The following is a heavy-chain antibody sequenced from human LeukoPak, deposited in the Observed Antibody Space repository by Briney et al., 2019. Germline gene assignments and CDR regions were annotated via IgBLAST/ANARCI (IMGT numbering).Heavy chain of an antibody. CDR1: GFTFSSYA. V-gene: IGHV3-23*01. Sequence: GGSLRLSCAASGFTFSSYAMSWVRQAPGKGLEWVSSSSGLNGETYYAESVKGRFTMSRDNAKKTLYLQMNSLRVEDTAVYYCAKVTPTWVRGVRGWLDPWGQGTLVTVSS. CDR2: SSGLNGET. D-gene: IGHD3-10*01. J-gene: IGHJ5*02. CDR3: AKVTPTWVRGVRGWLDP.